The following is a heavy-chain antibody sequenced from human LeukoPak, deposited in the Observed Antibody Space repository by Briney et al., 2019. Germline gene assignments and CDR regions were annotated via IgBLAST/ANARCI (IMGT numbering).Heavy chain of an antibody. V-gene: IGHV4-59*08. CDR2: VYHRGST. Sequence: PSETLSLTCIVSGGSISGYYWNWIRHPPGKGLEWIGYVYHRGSTNSNPSLKSRVTISIDTSKSQFSLKLSSVTAADTAVYYCARQWGYTSSSERANWFDPWGQGTLVTVSS. J-gene: IGHJ5*02. D-gene: IGHD6-6*01. CDR3: ARQWGYTSSSERANWFDP. CDR1: GGSISGYY.